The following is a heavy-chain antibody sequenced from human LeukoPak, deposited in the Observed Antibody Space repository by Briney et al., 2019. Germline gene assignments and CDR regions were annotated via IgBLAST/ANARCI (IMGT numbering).Heavy chain of an antibody. Sequence: QAGGSLRLSCAASGFAFSDSWMTWIRQAPGKGLEWVAFIKGDGSAKKYVDSVKGRFTISRDNAKNSLFLQMNSLRAEDTAVYYCAKVSYGSGSYFGFDYWGQGTLVTVSS. CDR2: IKGDGSAK. J-gene: IGHJ4*02. V-gene: IGHV3-7*01. D-gene: IGHD3-10*01. CDR1: GFAFSDSW. CDR3: AKVSYGSGSYFGFDY.